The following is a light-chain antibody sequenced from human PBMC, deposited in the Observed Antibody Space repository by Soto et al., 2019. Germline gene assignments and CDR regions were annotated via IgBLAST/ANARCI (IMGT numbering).Light chain of an antibody. CDR1: SSDVGGYNY. J-gene: IGLJ1*01. Sequence: QSALTQPASVSGSPGQSITISCTGTSSDVGGYNYFSWYQQHPGKAPKLMIYDVRNRPSGVSNRFSGSKSVNTASLTISGLQAEDEADYYCSSYTTISTYVFGTGTQLTVL. CDR3: SSYTTISTYV. CDR2: DVR. V-gene: IGLV2-14*01.